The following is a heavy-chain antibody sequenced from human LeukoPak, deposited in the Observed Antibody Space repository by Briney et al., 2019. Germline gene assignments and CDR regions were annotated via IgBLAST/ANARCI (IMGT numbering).Heavy chain of an antibody. CDR3: ARDNRAYDSSGYYYWLGVEGHDAFDI. CDR1: GFTFSSYW. D-gene: IGHD3-22*01. J-gene: IGHJ3*02. V-gene: IGHV3-74*01. Sequence: GGSLRLSCAASGFTFSSYWMHWVRQAPGKGLVWVSRINSGGSSTSYADSVKGRFTISRDNAKNTLYLQMNSLRAEDTAVYYCARDNRAYDSSGYYYWLGVEGHDAFDIWGQGTMVTVSS. CDR2: INSGGSST.